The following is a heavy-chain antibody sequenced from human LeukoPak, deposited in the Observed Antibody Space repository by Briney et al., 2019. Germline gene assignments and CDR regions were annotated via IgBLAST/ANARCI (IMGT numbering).Heavy chain of an antibody. J-gene: IGHJ3*02. CDR1: GFTFSSYN. D-gene: IGHD1-26*01. Sequence: PGGSLRPSCAASGFTFSSYNMNWVRQAPGKGLEWVSSISSSSSYIYYADSVKGRFTISRDNAKKSLYLQMNSLRAEDTALYYCARDLGVAVPDAFDIWGQGTMVTVSS. V-gene: IGHV3-21*04. CDR2: ISSSSSYI. CDR3: ARDLGVAVPDAFDI.